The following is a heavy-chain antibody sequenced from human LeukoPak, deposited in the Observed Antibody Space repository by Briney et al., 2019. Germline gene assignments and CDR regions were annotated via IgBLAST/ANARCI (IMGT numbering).Heavy chain of an antibody. V-gene: IGHV4-39*01. Sequence: SETPSHTCTVSGGSISSSSYYWGWIRQPPGKGLEWIGTIYYSGSTYYNPSLKSRVTISVDTSKNQFSLKLSSVTAVDTAVYYCARLGPHYYCYYMDVWGKGTMVTVSS. CDR1: GGSISSSSYY. CDR2: IYYSGST. J-gene: IGHJ6*03. CDR3: ARLGPHYYCYYMDV.